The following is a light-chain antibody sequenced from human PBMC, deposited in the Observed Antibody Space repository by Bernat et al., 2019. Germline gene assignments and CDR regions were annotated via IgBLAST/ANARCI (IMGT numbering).Light chain of an antibody. CDR3: QQYDRYPLT. J-gene: IGKJ4*01. V-gene: IGKV1-16*01. CDR2: GAS. CDR1: QVISKY. Sequence: DIQMTQSPSSLSASVGDRVTITCRATQVISKYLTWYQHRPGQAPKSLIYGASTLYSGVPSRFSGSGSGTDFTLTISSLQPEDLATYYCQQYDRYPLTFGGGTKVEVK.